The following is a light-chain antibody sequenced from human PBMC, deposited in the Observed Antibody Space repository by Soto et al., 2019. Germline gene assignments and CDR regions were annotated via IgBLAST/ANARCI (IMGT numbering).Light chain of an antibody. Sequence: DIVMTQSPLALPVTPGEPASISCRSSQSLLHSNGYNYLDWYLQKPGQSQQLMIYLGSNRASGVPHRFRGSGSGTDSKLNISSVEAEDVGVSYCMQALPTPLTFGGGTKVEIK. CDR2: LGS. J-gene: IGKJ4*01. V-gene: IGKV2-28*01. CDR3: MQALPTPLT. CDR1: QSLLHSNGYNY.